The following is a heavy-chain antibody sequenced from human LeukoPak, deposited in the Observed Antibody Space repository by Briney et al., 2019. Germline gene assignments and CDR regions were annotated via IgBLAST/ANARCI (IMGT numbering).Heavy chain of an antibody. J-gene: IGHJ4*02. Sequence: GGSLRLSCAASGFTFSSYSMNWVRQAPGKGLEWVSSISSSSSYIYYADSVKGRFTISRDNAKNSLYLQMNSLRAEDTAVYYCARKKITKDIVVVPAAMGATDYWGQGTLVTVSS. CDR1: GFTFSSYS. CDR2: ISSSSSYI. D-gene: IGHD2-2*01. CDR3: ARKKITKDIVVVPAAMGATDY. V-gene: IGHV3-21*01.